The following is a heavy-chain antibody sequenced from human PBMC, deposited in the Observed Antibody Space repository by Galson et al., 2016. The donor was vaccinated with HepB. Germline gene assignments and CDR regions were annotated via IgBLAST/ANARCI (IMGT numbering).Heavy chain of an antibody. CDR1: GFTFSSYP. CDR3: TKDGNRKDYY. J-gene: IGHJ4*02. CDR2: INGRADST. Sequence: SLRLSCAASGFTFSSYPMIWVRQAPGKGLEWVADINGRADSTHYRDSVKGRFIISRDNSKNTLYLQMNTLRVEDTAIYYCTKDGNRKDYYWGQGTLVTVSS. V-gene: IGHV3-23*01. D-gene: IGHD2-15*01.